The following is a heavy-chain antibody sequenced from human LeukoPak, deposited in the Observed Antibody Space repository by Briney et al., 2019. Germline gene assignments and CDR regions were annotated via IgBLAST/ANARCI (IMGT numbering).Heavy chain of an antibody. Sequence: PGGSLRLSCVASGFTFSNYWMTWVRQAPGKGLEWVANIKLDGSEAYYVDSVKGRFTISRDNTQNSLYLQMNSLRAEDTAVYYCARDNSVRDEAWWFNPWGQGTLVTVSS. V-gene: IGHV3-7*01. CDR3: ARDNSVRDEAWWFNP. J-gene: IGHJ5*02. CDR1: GFTFSNYW. CDR2: IKLDGSEA. D-gene: IGHD3-10*01.